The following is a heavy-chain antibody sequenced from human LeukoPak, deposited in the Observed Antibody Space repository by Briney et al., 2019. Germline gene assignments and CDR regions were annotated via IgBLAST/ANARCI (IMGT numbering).Heavy chain of an antibody. J-gene: IGHJ4*02. CDR2: ISNDGRNK. Sequence: GGSLRLSCAAAGFTFSTYEVHWVRQAPGKGLEWVAVISNDGRNKDYADSVKGRFTISRDNSKNTLYLQMNSLRAEDTAVYYCAKDYYDSSGYTFDYWGQGTLVTVSS. V-gene: IGHV3-30*01. CDR3: AKDYYDSSGYTFDY. D-gene: IGHD3-22*01. CDR1: GFTFSTYE.